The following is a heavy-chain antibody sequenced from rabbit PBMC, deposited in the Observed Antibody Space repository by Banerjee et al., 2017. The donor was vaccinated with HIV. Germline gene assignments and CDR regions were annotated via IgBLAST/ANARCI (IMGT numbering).Heavy chain of an antibody. D-gene: IGHD4-1*01. J-gene: IGHJ6*01. V-gene: IGHV1S45*01. CDR3: ARDLAGVVGWNLNL. Sequence: QEQLEESGGGRVKPGASLTLTCTASGFSFSSSYYMCWVRQAPGKGLEWIACIYTDSSGSTYYASWAKGRFTISKTSSTTVTLQMTSLTAADTATYFCARDLAGVVGWNLNLGGPGTLVTVS. CDR1: GFSFSSSYY. CDR2: IYTDSSGST.